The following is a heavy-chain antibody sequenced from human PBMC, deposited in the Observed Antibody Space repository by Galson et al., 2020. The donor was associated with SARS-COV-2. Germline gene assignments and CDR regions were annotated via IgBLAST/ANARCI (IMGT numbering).Heavy chain of an antibody. CDR3: ARHSAILRYFDWLLYKGYFDY. CDR2: IYYSGST. J-gene: IGHJ4*02. Sequence: SETLSLTCTVSGGSISSSSYYWGWIRQPPGKGLEWIGSIYYSGSTYYNPSLESRVTISVDTSKNQFSLKLSAVAAADTAVYYCARHSAILRYFDWLLYKGYFDYWGQGTLVTVSS. V-gene: IGHV4-39*01. D-gene: IGHD3-9*01. CDR1: GGSISSSSYY.